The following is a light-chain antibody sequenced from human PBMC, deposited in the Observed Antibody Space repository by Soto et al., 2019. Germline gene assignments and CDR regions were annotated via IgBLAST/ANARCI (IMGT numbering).Light chain of an antibody. Sequence: EIVLSQSPATLSWLPGERATLSGRASQSVSSSYLAWYQQKPGHAPRLLIYDASNRATGIRARFSGSGSGTDFTPTISGVEPEDFAVYYCQQRSNWWTFGQGTKVDIK. J-gene: IGKJ1*01. V-gene: IGKV3D-20*02. CDR3: QQRSNWWT. CDR2: DAS. CDR1: QSVSSSY.